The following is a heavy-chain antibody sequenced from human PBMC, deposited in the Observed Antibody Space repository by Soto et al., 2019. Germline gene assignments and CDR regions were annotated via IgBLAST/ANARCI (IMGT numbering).Heavy chain of an antibody. CDR2: INPSGGST. Sequence: QVQLVQSGAEVKKPGDSVTFSCEASGYIFTSYYLHWVRQAPGQGLEWMGIINPSGGSTTYAEKFQGRXXMXRXXSTSTVYMELSSLRFEDTAVYYCARAKDYYYGMDVWGQGTTVTVSS. J-gene: IGHJ6*02. CDR1: GYIFTSYY. V-gene: IGHV1-46*03. CDR3: ARAKDYYYGMDV.